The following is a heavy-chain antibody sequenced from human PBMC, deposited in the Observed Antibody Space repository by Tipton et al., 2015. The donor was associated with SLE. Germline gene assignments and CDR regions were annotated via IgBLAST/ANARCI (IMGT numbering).Heavy chain of an antibody. Sequence: TLSLTCTVSGGSISSGDYSWSWIRQPPGKGLELIGHIYPGGTTDYDPSLKSRLTMSEDTYENQFSLKLISVTAADTAVYYCARHAPSGYIDDWGQGTLVSVSS. J-gene: IGHJ4*02. CDR2: IYPGGTT. CDR3: ARHAPSGYIDD. D-gene: IGHD5-12*01. CDR1: GGSISSGDYS. V-gene: IGHV4-61*09.